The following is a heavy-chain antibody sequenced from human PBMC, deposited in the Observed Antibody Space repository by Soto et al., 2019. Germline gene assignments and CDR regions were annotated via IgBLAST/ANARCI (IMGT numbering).Heavy chain of an antibody. CDR2: IIPIFGTA. CDR1: GGTFSSYA. J-gene: IGHJ3*02. D-gene: IGHD3-10*01. Sequence: QVQLVQSGAEVKKPGSSVKVSCKASGGTFSSYAISWVRQAPGQGLAWMGGIIPIFGTANYAQKFQGRVTITADESTSTAYMELSSLRSEDSAVYYCARRGGPPPEEFDAFDIWGQGTMVTVSS. V-gene: IGHV1-69*01. CDR3: ARRGGPPPEEFDAFDI.